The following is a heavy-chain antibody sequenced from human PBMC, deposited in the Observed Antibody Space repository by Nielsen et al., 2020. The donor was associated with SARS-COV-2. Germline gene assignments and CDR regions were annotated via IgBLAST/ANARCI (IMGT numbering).Heavy chain of an antibody. Sequence: GESLKISCAASGFTFSSYAMHWVRQAPGKGLEWVAVISYDGSNKYYADSVKGRFTISRDNSKNTLYLQMNSLRAEDTAVYYCASQQGPLGYWGQGTLVTVSS. V-gene: IGHV3-30-3*01. CDR1: GFTFSSYA. J-gene: IGHJ4*02. D-gene: IGHD6-13*01. CDR3: ASQQGPLGY. CDR2: ISYDGSNK.